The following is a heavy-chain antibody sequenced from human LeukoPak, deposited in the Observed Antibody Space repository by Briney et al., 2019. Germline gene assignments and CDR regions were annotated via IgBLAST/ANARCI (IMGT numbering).Heavy chain of an antibody. V-gene: IGHV3-30-3*01. CDR1: GLTFSSYA. CDR3: AKGGYDILGYMDV. CDR2: ISYDGSNK. J-gene: IGHJ6*03. Sequence: GESLRLSCAASGLTFSSYAMHWVRQAPGKGLEWVAVISYDGSNKYYADSVKGRFTISRDNSKNTLYLQMNSLRAEDTAVYYCAKGGYDILGYMDVWGKGTTVTVSS. D-gene: IGHD3-9*01.